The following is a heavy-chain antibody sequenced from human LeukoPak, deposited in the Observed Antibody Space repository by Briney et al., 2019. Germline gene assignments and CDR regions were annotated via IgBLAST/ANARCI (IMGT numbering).Heavy chain of an antibody. CDR2: ISYDGSNK. Sequence: GRSLRLSCAASGFTFSSYAMHWVRQAPGKGLEWVAVISYDGSNKYYADSVKGRLTISRDNSKNTLYLQMNGLRAEDTAVYYCARTWRPYYYYGMDVWGQGTTVTVSS. CDR1: GFTFSSYA. V-gene: IGHV3-30*04. CDR3: ARTWRPYYYYGMDV. J-gene: IGHJ6*02.